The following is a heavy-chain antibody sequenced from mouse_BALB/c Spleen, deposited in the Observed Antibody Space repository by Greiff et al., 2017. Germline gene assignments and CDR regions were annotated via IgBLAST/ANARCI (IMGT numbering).Heavy chain of an antibody. CDR3: ARRNYGNYEDD. D-gene: IGHD2-1*01. CDR2: IYPGSGST. V-gene: IGHV1-55*01. Sequence: QVQLQQPGAELVKPGTSVKLSCKASGYNFTSYWINWVKLRPGQGLEWIGDIYPGSGSTNYNEKFKSKATLTVDTSSSTAYMQLSSLASEDAALYYGARRNYGNYEDDWGQGTTLTVSS. J-gene: IGHJ2*01. CDR1: GYNFTSYW.